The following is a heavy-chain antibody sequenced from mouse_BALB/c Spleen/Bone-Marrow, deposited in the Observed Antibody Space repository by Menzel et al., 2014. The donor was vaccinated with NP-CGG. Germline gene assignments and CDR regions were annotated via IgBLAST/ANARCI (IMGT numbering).Heavy chain of an antibody. CDR1: GYPFTSYW. CDR3: TNLGTY. J-gene: IGHJ3*01. V-gene: IGHV1S127*01. D-gene: IGHD2-14*01. CDR2: IDASDHYT. Sequence: QVQLQPSGAELVKPGASVELSCTASGYPFTSYWMHWVKRRPGQGLEWIGAIDASDHYTHYNQEFKGKATFTVNTSSGTDYMQLSSLTSEDSAVYYCTNLGTYCGQGTLGTVAA.